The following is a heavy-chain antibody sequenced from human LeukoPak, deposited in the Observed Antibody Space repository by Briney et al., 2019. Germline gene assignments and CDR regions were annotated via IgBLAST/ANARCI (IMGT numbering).Heavy chain of an antibody. V-gene: IGHV1-2*02. J-gene: IGHJ4*02. CDR3: ARDGDIVANTYYFDY. Sequence: ASVKVSCKASGNTFTGYYMHWVRQAPGQGLEWMGWINPNSGGTNYAQKFQGRVTMTGDTSISTAYMELSRLRSDDTAVYYCARDGDIVANTYYFDYWGQGTLVTVSS. D-gene: IGHD5-12*01. CDR1: GNTFTGYY. CDR2: INPNSGGT.